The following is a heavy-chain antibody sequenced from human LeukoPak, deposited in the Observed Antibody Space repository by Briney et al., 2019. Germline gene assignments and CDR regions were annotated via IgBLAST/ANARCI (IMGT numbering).Heavy chain of an antibody. CDR2: ISAYNGNT. D-gene: IGHD2-2*01. J-gene: IGHJ4*02. Sequence: ASVKVSCKASGYTFTSYGISWVRQAPGQGLEWMGWISAYNGNTNYAQKLQGRVTMTTDISTSTAYMELRSLRSDDTAVYYCASIHSAVCSSTSCYFSPPINWGQGTLVTVSS. CDR3: ASIHSAVCSSTSCYFSPPIN. V-gene: IGHV1-18*01. CDR1: GYTFTSYG.